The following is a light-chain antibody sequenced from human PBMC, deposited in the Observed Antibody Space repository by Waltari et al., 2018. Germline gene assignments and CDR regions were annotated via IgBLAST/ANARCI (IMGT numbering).Light chain of an antibody. J-gene: IGLJ2*01. CDR3: QAGDGSTVV. CDR1: NLGDQY. V-gene: IGLV3-1*01. Sequence: SYELTQPPSVSVSPGQTASISCSGDNLGDQYASWYQQKPGQSPVLVIYRETMRPSGIPERCSGSNSGNTATLTISATQPLDEADYFCQAGDGSTVVFGGGTKLTVL. CDR2: RET.